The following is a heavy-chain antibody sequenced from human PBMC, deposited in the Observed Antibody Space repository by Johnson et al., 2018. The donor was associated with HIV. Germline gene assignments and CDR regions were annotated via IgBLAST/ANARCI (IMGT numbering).Heavy chain of an antibody. V-gene: IGHV3-30-3*01. D-gene: IGHD3-16*01. CDR2: ISYDGNNK. CDR1: GFTFSSYA. Sequence: QVQLVESGGGVVQPGRSLRLSCGASGFTFSSYAMHWVRQAPGKGLEWVAVISYDGNNKYYVDSVKGRFTISRDNSKNTLYLQMNSLRPEDTAVYYCARDQDLWGFDAFDIWGQGTMITVSS. CDR3: ARDQDLWGFDAFDI. J-gene: IGHJ3*02.